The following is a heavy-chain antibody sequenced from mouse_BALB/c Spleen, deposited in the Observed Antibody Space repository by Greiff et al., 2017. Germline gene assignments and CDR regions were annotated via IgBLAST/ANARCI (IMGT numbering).Heavy chain of an antibody. CDR3: ASPQLTGKSYAMDY. J-gene: IGHJ4*01. D-gene: IGHD4-1*01. CDR2: IYPGNSDT. V-gene: IGHV1-5*01. CDR1: GYTFTSYW. Sequence: EVKLMESGTVLARPGASVKMSCKASGYTFTSYWMHWVKQRPGQGLEWIGAIYPGNSDTSYNQKFKGKATLTSDKSSSTAYMELSSLTSEDSAVYYCASPQLTGKSYAMDYWGQGTSVTVSS.